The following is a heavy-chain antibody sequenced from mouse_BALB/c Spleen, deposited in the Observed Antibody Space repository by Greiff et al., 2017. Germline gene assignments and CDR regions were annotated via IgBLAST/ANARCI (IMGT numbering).Heavy chain of an antibody. CDR3: ARVYGNYGYFDV. CDR1: GFTFSSYG. V-gene: IGHV5-6-3*01. CDR2: INSNGGST. J-gene: IGHJ1*01. Sequence: DVHLVESGGGLVQPGGSLKLSCAASGFTFSSYGMSWVRQTPDKRLELVATINSNGGSTYYPDSVKGRFTISRDNAKNTLYLQMSSLKSEDTAMYYCARVYGNYGYFDVWGAGTTVTVSS. D-gene: IGHD2-1*01.